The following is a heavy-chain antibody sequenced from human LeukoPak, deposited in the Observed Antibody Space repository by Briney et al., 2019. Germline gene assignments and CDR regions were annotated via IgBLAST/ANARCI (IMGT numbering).Heavy chain of an antibody. CDR3: ARARTLHNWFDP. V-gene: IGHV1-18*01. CDR2: ISTYNGNP. D-gene: IGHD1-14*01. J-gene: IGHJ5*02. CDR1: GYTFTSYG. Sequence: ASVKVSCKASGYTFTSYGISWVRQAPGQGLGWMGWISTYNGNPNYAQNFRDRVTMTTDTPTTTAYMELSSLTSDDTAMYYCARARTLHNWFDPWGQGTLVTVSS.